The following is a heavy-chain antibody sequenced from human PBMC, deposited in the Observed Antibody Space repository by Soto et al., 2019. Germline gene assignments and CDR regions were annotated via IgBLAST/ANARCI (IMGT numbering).Heavy chain of an antibody. CDR3: ARDRGDILTGYHSQYYYYYYGMDV. CDR1: GFTFSSYA. J-gene: IGHJ6*02. Sequence: GGSLRLSCAASGFTFSSYAMHWVRQAPGKGLEWVAVISYDGSNKYYADSVKGRFTISRDNSKNTLYRQMNSLRAEDTAVYYCARDRGDILTGYHSQYYYYYYGMDVWGQGTTVTVSS. CDR2: ISYDGSNK. D-gene: IGHD3-9*01. V-gene: IGHV3-30-3*01.